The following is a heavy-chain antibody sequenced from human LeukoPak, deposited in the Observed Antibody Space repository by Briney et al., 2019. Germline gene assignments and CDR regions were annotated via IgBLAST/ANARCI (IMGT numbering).Heavy chain of an antibody. CDR3: AKDAQRQLPHRWFDP. V-gene: IGHV3-23*01. Sequence: GGSLRLSCAASGFTFSSYAMSWVRQAPGKGLQWVSAISGSGENTYYADSVKGRFTISRDNFKNTLYLQMNSLRAEDTAVYYCAKDAQRQLPHRWFDPWGQGTLVTVSS. J-gene: IGHJ5*02. CDR2: ISGSGENT. D-gene: IGHD6-13*01. CDR1: GFTFSSYA.